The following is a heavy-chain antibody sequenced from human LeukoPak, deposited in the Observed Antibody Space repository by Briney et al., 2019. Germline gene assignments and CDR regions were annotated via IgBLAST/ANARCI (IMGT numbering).Heavy chain of an antibody. D-gene: IGHD3-10*01. CDR1: GFTFSNYW. Sequence: PGGSLRLCCAASGFTFSNYWMSWVRQAPGKGREWVGNIKQDGSEKYCVASVKGRFTISRDNAKNSLYVQMNSRRAEDTAVYYCARGMFYYGSGSDTGDYWGQGTLVTVSS. CDR2: IKQDGSEK. J-gene: IGHJ4*02. CDR3: ARGMFYYGSGSDTGDY. V-gene: IGHV3-7*05.